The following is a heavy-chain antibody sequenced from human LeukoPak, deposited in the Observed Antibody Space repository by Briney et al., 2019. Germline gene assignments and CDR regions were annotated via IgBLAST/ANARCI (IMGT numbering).Heavy chain of an antibody. Sequence: SETLSLTCAVSGGSISSSNWWSWVRQPPGKGLEWIGEIHHSGSTNYNPSLKSRVTISVDKSKNQFSLKLSSVTAADTAVYYCARRRYYGSGSEDWGQGTLVTVSS. J-gene: IGHJ4*02. D-gene: IGHD3-10*01. CDR2: IHHSGST. V-gene: IGHV4-4*02. CDR3: ARRRYYGSGSED. CDR1: GGSISSSNW.